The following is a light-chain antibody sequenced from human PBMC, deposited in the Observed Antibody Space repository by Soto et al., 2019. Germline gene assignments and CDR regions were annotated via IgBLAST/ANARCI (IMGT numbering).Light chain of an antibody. CDR3: QQYNSYSALT. Sequence: DIQMTQSPSTLSASVGDRVTITCRASKSISSWLAWYQQKPGKAPKLLIYAASSLESGVPSRFSGSGSGTEFNLTISSLQPDDFATYYCQQYNSYSALTFGGGTKVEIK. V-gene: IGKV1-5*01. J-gene: IGKJ4*01. CDR1: KSISSW. CDR2: AAS.